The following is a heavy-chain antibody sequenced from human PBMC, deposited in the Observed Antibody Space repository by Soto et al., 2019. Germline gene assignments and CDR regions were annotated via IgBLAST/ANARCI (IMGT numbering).Heavy chain of an antibody. V-gene: IGHV4-39*01. CDR2: IYFRGNT. J-gene: IGHJ4*02. Sequence: SETLSLTCSVSGDSINSDKYYWGWIRQPPGKGLEWIGSIYFRGNTHYNPSLQTRVTISLDKSKSQFSLKLNSATAADSAVYFCARLEGLATISYYFDFWGQGALVTVSS. CDR1: GDSINSDKYY. D-gene: IGHD3-9*01. CDR3: ARLEGLATISYYFDF.